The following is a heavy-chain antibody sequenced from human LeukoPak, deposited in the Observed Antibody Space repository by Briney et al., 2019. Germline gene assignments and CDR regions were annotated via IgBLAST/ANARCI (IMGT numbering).Heavy chain of an antibody. Sequence: GGSLRLSCTASGFTFSSYNFNWVRQAPGKGLEWVSSISTSHTYIYYADSLQGRFTISRDNAKNSLYLQMNSLTAEDTAVYYCARIIIGGSYLDYWGQGTLVTVSS. D-gene: IGHD2/OR15-2a*01. CDR1: GFTFSSYN. CDR2: ISTSHTYI. J-gene: IGHJ4*02. V-gene: IGHV3-21*01. CDR3: ARIIIGGSYLDY.